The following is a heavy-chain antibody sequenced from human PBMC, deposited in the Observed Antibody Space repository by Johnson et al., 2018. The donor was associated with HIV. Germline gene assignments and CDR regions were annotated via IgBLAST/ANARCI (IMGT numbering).Heavy chain of an antibody. D-gene: IGHD6-25*01. CDR2: IRYDGSNK. Sequence: QVQLVESGGGVVQPGGSLRLSCAASGFTFSSSGMHWVRQAPGKGLEWVAFIRYDGSNKYYADSVKGRFTISRDNSKNTLYLQMNSLRAEDTAVYYCAKETPSSGGTFDIWGQGTMVTVSS. CDR3: AKETPSSGGTFDI. J-gene: IGHJ3*02. CDR1: GFTFSSSG. V-gene: IGHV3-30*02.